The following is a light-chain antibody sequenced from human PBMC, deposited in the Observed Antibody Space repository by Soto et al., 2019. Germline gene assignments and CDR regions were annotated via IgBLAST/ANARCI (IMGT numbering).Light chain of an antibody. Sequence: IEMTQSPSSLSASVGHRVTITCRASQSISSYLNWYQQKPGKAPKLLIYKASGLESGVPSRFSGSGSGTDFTLTISSLQPDDFATYYCQQYNSYSPLTFGGGTKVDIK. V-gene: IGKV1-5*03. CDR1: QSISSY. CDR3: QQYNSYSPLT. J-gene: IGKJ4*01. CDR2: KAS.